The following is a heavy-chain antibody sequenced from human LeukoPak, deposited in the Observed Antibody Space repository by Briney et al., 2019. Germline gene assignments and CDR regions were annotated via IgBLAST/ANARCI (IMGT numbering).Heavy chain of an antibody. CDR2: IYYSGST. J-gene: IGHJ6*03. CDR1: GGSISSSDYY. Sequence: SETLSLTCTVSGGSISSSDYYWGWIRQPPGKGLEWIGSIYYSGSTYYNPSLKSRVTISVDTSKNQFSLKLSSVTAADTAVYYCARGVGGYDFLGHYYYYYMDVWGKGTTVTVSS. CDR3: ARGVGGYDFLGHYYYYYMDV. D-gene: IGHD5-12*01. V-gene: IGHV4-39*07.